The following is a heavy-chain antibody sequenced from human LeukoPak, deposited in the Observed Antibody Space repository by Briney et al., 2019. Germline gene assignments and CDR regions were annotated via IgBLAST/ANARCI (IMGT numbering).Heavy chain of an antibody. J-gene: IGHJ4*02. D-gene: IGHD3-22*01. CDR1: GYTFTSYG. V-gene: IGHV1-18*01. CDR2: ISAYNGNT. CDR3: ARVPLDPGDSSGYSFDY. Sequence: GASVKVSCKASGYTFTSYGISWVRQAPGQGLEWMGWISAYNGNTNYAQKLQGRVTMTTDTSTSTAYMELRSLRSDDTAVYYCARVPLDPGDSSGYSFDYWGQGTLVTVSS.